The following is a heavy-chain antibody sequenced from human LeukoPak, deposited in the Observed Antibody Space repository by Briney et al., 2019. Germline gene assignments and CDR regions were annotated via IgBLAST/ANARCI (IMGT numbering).Heavy chain of an antibody. CDR3: ARELLGEGPDAFDV. CDR1: GFIFSNYA. Sequence: PGTSERLSCKTSGFIFSNYAMHWVRQAPGKGLDWVAMIWHDGATKFYADSVKGRFTISRDNSKDTLYLQMDSLRAEDTAVFYCARELLGEGPDAFDVWGQGTIVTVSS. V-gene: IGHV3-33*01. J-gene: IGHJ3*01. D-gene: IGHD3-16*01. CDR2: IWHDGATK.